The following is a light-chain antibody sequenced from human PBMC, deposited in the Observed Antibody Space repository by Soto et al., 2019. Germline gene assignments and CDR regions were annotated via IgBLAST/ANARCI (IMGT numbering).Light chain of an antibody. CDR2: GNR. Sequence: QSVLTQPPSVSGAPGQRVTISCTGSSSNIGAGYDVHWYQQLPGTAPKLVIYGNRNRPSGVPDRFSGSKSGTSASLAITGLQAEDEADYYCQSYDSSLSGSKVVFGGGTKLTAL. CDR3: QSYDSSLSGSKVV. J-gene: IGLJ2*01. CDR1: SSNIGAGYD. V-gene: IGLV1-40*01.